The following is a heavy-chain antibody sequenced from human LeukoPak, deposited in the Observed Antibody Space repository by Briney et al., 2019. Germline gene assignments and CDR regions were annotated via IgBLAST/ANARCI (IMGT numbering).Heavy chain of an antibody. CDR1: GFTFDDYC. D-gene: IGHD6-13*01. Sequence: GRSLRLSCAASGFTFDDYCMRWVRQAPGKGLEWVSGIRWNSGSIRYADSVKGRFTITSDNAKNSLYLQMTRLRREDAALYYCATLSSSCNSDYWRQGTLVTVSS. J-gene: IGHJ4*02. V-gene: IGHV3-9*01. CDR3: ATLSSSCNSDY. CDR2: IRWNSGSI.